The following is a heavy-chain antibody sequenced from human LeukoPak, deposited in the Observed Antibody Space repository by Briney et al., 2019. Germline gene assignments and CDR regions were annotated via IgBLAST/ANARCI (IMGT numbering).Heavy chain of an antibody. D-gene: IGHD3-10*01. J-gene: IGHJ6*03. CDR3: ARVYGSGSYYNGYYYYYMDV. V-gene: IGHV4-59*08. Sequence: SETLSLTCTVSGGSISSYYWSWIRQPPGKGLEWIGYIYYSGSTSYNPSLKSRVTISVDTSKKQFSLKLSSVTAADTAVYYCARVYGSGSYYNGYYYYYMDVWGKGTTVTISS. CDR1: GGSISSYY. CDR2: IYYSGST.